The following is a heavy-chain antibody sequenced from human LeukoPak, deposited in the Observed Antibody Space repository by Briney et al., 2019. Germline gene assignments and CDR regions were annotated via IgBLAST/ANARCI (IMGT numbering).Heavy chain of an antibody. V-gene: IGHV3-21*01. CDR3: ARSPRDYADY. CDR2: ISSSSSYV. Sequence: GGSLRLSCAASGFTFSSYSMNWVRQAPGKGLEWVSSISSSSSYVYYADSVKGRFTISRDNAKNSLYLQMNSLRAEDTAVYYCARSPRDYADYWGQGTLVTVSS. CDR1: GFTFSSYS. J-gene: IGHJ4*02.